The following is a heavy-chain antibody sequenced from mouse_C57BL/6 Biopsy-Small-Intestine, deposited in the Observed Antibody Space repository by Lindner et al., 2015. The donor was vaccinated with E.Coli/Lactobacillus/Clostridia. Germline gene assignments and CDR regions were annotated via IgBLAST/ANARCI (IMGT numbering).Heavy chain of an antibody. CDR3: ARDRGYYGRSYGFDAMDY. D-gene: IGHD1-1*01. V-gene: IGHV5-4*01. CDR2: ISDGGSYT. J-gene: IGHJ4*01. CDR1: GFTFSRYA. Sequence: VQLQESGGGLVKPGGSLKLSCAASGFTFSRYAMSWVRQTPEKRLEWVATISDGGSYTYYPDNVKGRFTISRDNAKNNLYLQMSHLKSEDTAMYFCARDRGYYGRSYGFDAMDYWGQGTSVTVSS.